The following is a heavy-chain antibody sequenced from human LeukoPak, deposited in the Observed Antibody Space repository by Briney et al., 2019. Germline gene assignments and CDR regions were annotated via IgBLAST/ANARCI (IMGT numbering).Heavy chain of an antibody. CDR2: ISSSGSTR. CDR3: ARRFGY. CDR1: GFTFSSYE. J-gene: IGHJ4*02. V-gene: IGHV3-48*03. Sequence: GGSLRLSCAASGFTFSSYEMNWVRQAPGKGLEWVSYISSSGSTRYYADSVKGRFTISRDNAKNSLYLQMNSLRAEDTAIYYCARRFGYWGQGTLVTVSS.